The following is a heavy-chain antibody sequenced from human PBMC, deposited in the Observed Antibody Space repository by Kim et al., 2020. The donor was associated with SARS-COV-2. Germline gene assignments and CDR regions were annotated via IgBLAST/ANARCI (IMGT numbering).Heavy chain of an antibody. D-gene: IGHD6-19*01. CDR3: AIVRRQWLVTDTFDI. J-gene: IGHJ3*02. V-gene: IGHV3-23*03. Sequence: SMTDRFTISRDNSKNKMDLQMNSLRAEGTAVYYCAIVRRQWLVTDTFDIWGQGTMVTVSS.